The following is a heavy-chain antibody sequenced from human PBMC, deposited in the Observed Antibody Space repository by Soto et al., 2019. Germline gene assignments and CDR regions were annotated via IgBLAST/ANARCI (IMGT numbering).Heavy chain of an antibody. V-gene: IGHV4-30-2*01. CDR3: AIDTRDGYYFQY. CDR2: IYQSGST. J-gene: IGHJ4*02. Sequence: SETLSLTCAVSGDSISSGGYSWSWIRQPPGKGLEWIGHIYQSGSTLYNPSLESRVAISVDKSKNLFSLDLSSVTAADTAVYYCAIDTRDGYYFQYWCQAILGTVS. CDR1: GDSISSGGYS. D-gene: IGHD1-26*01.